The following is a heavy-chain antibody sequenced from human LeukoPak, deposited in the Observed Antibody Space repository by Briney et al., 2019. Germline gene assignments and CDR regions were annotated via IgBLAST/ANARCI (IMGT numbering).Heavy chain of an antibody. J-gene: IGHJ4*02. CDR1: GFTFSNFG. Sequence: GGSLRLSCAASGFTFSNFGMHLVRQAPGKGLEWVAFISYDGTNNYYADSVKGRFTISRDNSKNTLYLQMSSLRAEDTALYYCAKDLSVGAYYFDHWGQGTLVTVSS. D-gene: IGHD1-26*01. CDR2: ISYDGTNN. CDR3: AKDLSVGAYYFDH. V-gene: IGHV3-30*18.